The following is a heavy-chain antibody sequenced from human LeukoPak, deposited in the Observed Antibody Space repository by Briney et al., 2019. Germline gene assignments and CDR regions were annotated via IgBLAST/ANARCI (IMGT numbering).Heavy chain of an antibody. CDR1: GGSFSNYY. V-gene: IGHV4-34*01. J-gene: IGHJ3*02. CDR2: INHSGST. CDR3: ARAPRVSSGWRPRGPLNAFDI. Sequence: SETLSLTCAVYGGSFSNYYWSWIRQPPGKGLEWIGEINHSGSTNYNPSLKSRVTISLDTSKNQFSLSLTSVTAADTAVYYCARAPRVSSGWRPRGPLNAFDIWGQGTMVTVSS. D-gene: IGHD6-19*01.